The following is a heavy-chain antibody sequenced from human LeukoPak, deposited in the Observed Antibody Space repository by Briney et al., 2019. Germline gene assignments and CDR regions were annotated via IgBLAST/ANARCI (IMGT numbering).Heavy chain of an antibody. Sequence: SVKVSCKASGGTFSSYAISGVRQAPGQGLEWMGRIIPILGIANYAQKFQGRVTITADKSTSTAYMELSSLRSEDTAVYYCARGLVKAPMDVWGQGTTVTVSS. J-gene: IGHJ6*02. CDR1: GGTFSSYA. CDR2: IIPILGIA. CDR3: ARGLVKAPMDV. V-gene: IGHV1-69*04.